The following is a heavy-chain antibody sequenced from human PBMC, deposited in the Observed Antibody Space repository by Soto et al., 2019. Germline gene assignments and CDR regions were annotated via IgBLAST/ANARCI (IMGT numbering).Heavy chain of an antibody. CDR1: GHLFNNHW. V-gene: IGHV5-51*01. CDR2: IFTRDSET. D-gene: IGHD3-10*01. CDR3: ARGYFDSGHGYDL. Sequence: GESLKISCKGPGHLFNNHWIGWVRQTPGKGLEWMGLIFTRDSETKTSPSFQGHVSFSVDNSINTVYLQWASLKTTDTGIYFCARGYFDSGHGYDLWGQGTLVTVSS. J-gene: IGHJ5*02.